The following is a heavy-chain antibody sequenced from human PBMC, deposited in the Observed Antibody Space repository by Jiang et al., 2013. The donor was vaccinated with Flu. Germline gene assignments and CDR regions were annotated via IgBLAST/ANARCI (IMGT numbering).Heavy chain of an antibody. CDR1: GFTFSTYW. J-gene: IGHJ4*02. Sequence: VQLVESGGGLVQPGGSLRLSCAASGFTFSTYWMHWVRQAPGKGLVWVSRINPDGTTTNYADSVKGRFTVSRDNAKNTLYLQMNSLRAEDTAVYYCSRGGLEMSDYWGQGTLVHRLL. CDR2: INPDGTTT. D-gene: IGHD5-24*01. CDR3: SRGGLEMSDY. V-gene: IGHV3-74*01.